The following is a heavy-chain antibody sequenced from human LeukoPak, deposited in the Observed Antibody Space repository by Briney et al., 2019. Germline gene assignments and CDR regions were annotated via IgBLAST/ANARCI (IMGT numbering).Heavy chain of an antibody. CDR1: GVSISSGNYY. J-gene: IGHJ5*02. CDR2: MSTSGST. CDR3: ARGGVVPAAQNWSDP. Sequence: SETLSLICTVSGVSISSGNYYWSWIRQPAGLGLEWIGRMSTSGSTNYNPSLKSRVTISVDTSKNQFSLRLSSVTAADTAVYYCARGGVVPAAQNWSDPWGQGTLVTVSS. V-gene: IGHV4-61*02. D-gene: IGHD2-2*01.